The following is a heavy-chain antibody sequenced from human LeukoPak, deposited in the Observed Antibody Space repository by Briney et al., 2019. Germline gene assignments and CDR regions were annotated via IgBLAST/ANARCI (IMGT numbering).Heavy chain of an antibody. V-gene: IGHV4-61*02. J-gene: IGHJ4*02. CDR1: GGSISSGSYY. CDR2: IYTSGST. Sequence: SQTLSLTCTVSGGSISSGSYYWSCIRQSAGKGLEWIGRIYTSGSTNYNPSLKSRVTISVDTSKNQFSLKLSSVTAADTAVYYCARSGIAARMLDYWGQGTLVTVSS. CDR3: ARSGIAARMLDY. D-gene: IGHD6-6*01.